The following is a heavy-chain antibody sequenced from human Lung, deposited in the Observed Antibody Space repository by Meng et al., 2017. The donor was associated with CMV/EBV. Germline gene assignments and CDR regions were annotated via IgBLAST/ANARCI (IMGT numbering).Heavy chain of an antibody. CDR3: ARGRAGSGSPYYFDY. Sequence: SVXVSXXASGYTFTNYDINWVRRATGQGLEWLGWINPNNYNTGYAHQFQGRVTMTRTTSISTAYLELSGLRSEDTAVYYCARGRAGSGSPYYFDYWGQVTXVNVYS. D-gene: IGHD3-10*01. V-gene: IGHV1-8*01. CDR2: INPNNYNT. J-gene: IGHJ4*02. CDR1: GYTFTNYD.